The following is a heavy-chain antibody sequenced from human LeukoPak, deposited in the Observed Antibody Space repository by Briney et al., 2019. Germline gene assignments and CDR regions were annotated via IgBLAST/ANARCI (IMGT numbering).Heavy chain of an antibody. CDR1: GFTFDDYA. D-gene: IGHD5-18*01. CDR2: IIWDGGTT. Sequence: PGGSLRLSCAASGFTFDDYAMHWVRQAPGKGLEWFSLIIWDGGTTYYADSVKGRFTISRDNSKNSLYLQMNSLRAEDTALYYCAKDFGKKDTAMVTPYYYYYYMDVWGKGTTVTVSS. CDR3: AKDFGKKDTAMVTPYYYYYYMDV. V-gene: IGHV3-43D*03. J-gene: IGHJ6*03.